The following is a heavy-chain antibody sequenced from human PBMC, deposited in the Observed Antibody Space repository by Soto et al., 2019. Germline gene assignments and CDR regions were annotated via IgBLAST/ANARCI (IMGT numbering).Heavy chain of an antibody. CDR3: AKHHGDTLGVVAL. CDR1: GFTFTDYG. Sequence: QVYLVESGGGVVQPGTSLRLSCAASGFTFTDYGMHWVRQAPGKGLEWVAVISHDGGNKYYADSVKGRFNISRDNSKSTLDLQMGSLRAGDTAVYQCAKHHGDTLGVVALLGQGTTVTVSS. V-gene: IGHV3-30*18. D-gene: IGHD3-22*01. CDR2: ISHDGGNK. J-gene: IGHJ6*02.